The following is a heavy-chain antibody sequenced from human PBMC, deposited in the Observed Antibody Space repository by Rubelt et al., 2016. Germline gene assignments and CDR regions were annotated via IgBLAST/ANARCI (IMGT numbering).Heavy chain of an antibody. CDR1: GGSISNSPYS. Sequence: RLQLQESGPGLVKPSETLSLTCAVSGGSISNSPYSWGWIRQPPGKGLEWIGSINYSGSTYYNPSLKSRVTISVDTSKNQVSLKLRSVTAADTAVYYCARGVRGWGQGTLVTVSS. D-gene: IGHD3-10*01. CDR3: ARGVRG. V-gene: IGHV4-39*06. CDR2: INYSGST. J-gene: IGHJ4*02.